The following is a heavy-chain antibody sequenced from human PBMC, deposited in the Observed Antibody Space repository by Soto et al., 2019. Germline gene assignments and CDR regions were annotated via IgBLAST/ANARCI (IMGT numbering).Heavy chain of an antibody. V-gene: IGHV1-3*01. CDR1: GYTFTSYA. CDR2: INAGNGNT. Sequence: QVQLVQSGAEVKKPGASVKVSCKASGYTFTSYAMRWVRQARGQRLEWMGWINAGNGNTKYSQKFQGRVTITRDTSASTAYMELSSLRYEDTSVYYCARGPGGPDGPGDYWGQGTLVTVSS. CDR3: ARGPGGPDGPGDY. J-gene: IGHJ4*02. D-gene: IGHD2-15*01.